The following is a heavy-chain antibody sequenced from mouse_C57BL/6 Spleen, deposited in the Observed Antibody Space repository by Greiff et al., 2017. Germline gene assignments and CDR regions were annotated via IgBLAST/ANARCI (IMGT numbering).Heavy chain of an antibody. CDR1: GYAFTNYL. V-gene: IGHV1-54*01. Sequence: QVQLQQSGAELVRPGPSVKVSCKASGYAFTNYLIGWVQQRPGQGLEWIGVIKPGSGGTNYNEKFKGKATLTADKSSNTAYMQLSSLTSEDAAVYFCARQLRLRGFAYWGQGTLVTVSA. CDR3: ARQLRLRGFAY. D-gene: IGHD3-2*02. CDR2: IKPGSGGT. J-gene: IGHJ3*01.